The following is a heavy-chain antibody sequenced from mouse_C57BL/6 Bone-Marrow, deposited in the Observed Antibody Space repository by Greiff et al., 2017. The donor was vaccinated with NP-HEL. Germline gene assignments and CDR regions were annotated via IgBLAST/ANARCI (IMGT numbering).Heavy chain of an antibody. D-gene: IGHD1-1*01. J-gene: IGHJ3*01. CDR2: IYPRDGST. V-gene: IGHV1-85*01. CDR1: GYTFTSYD. CDR3: ARSSTYYYGSSFAY. Sequence: QVQLKESGPELVKPGASVKLSCKASGYTFTSYDINWVKQRPGQGLEWIGWIYPRDGSTKYNEKFKGKATLTVDTSSSTAYMELHSLTSEDSAVYFCARSSTYYYGSSFAYWGQGTLVTVSA.